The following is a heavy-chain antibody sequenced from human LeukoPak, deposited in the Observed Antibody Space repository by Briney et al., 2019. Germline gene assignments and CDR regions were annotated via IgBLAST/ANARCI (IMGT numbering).Heavy chain of an antibody. D-gene: IGHD6-19*01. Sequence: PGGSLRLSCAASGFTFSGYGMHWVRQAPGKGLEWVAVISYDGSNKYYADSVKGRFTISRDNSKNTLYLQMNSLRAEDTAVYYCAKGQGIIAVADRAFDIWGQGTMVTVSS. V-gene: IGHV3-30*18. J-gene: IGHJ3*02. CDR1: GFTFSGYG. CDR3: AKGQGIIAVADRAFDI. CDR2: ISYDGSNK.